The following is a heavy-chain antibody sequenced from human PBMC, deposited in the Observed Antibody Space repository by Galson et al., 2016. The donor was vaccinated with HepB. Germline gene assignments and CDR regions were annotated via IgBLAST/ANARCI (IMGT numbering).Heavy chain of an antibody. Sequence: SLRLSCAASGVTFSNDYMSWVRQAPGKGLEWVANINQDGSEKNYVASVKGRFTISRDNAKNSLFLQMSSLRADDTDVYYCARYRSMDVWGQGTTVTVSS. J-gene: IGHJ6*02. CDR2: INQDGSEK. D-gene: IGHD3-16*02. CDR3: ARYRSMDV. V-gene: IGHV3-7*01. CDR1: GVTFSNDY.